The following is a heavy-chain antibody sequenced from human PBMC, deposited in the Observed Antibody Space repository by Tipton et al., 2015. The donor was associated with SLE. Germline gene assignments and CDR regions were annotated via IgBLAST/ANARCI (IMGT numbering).Heavy chain of an antibody. CDR2: INTKTGNP. D-gene: IGHD3-22*01. CDR3: ARGGIYHDYSGNFDY. CDR1: GYTFSNYA. Sequence: QSGAEVRKPGASVKVSCKTSGYTFSNYAMIWVRQAPGQGLEWMGWINTKTGNPTYAQGFTGRFVFSLDTSVSTTYLQISSLEAEDSAVYYCARGGIYHDYSGNFDYWGQGTLVSASS. V-gene: IGHV7-4-1*02. J-gene: IGHJ4*02.